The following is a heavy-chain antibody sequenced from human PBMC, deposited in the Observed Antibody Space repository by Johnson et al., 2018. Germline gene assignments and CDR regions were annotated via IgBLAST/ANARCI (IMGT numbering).Heavy chain of an antibody. Sequence: QVQLQESGPGLVKPSETLSLTCTVSGVSISSYYWNWIRPPPGQGLEWIGYFYNSETTNYNPSLKRRVSTSVDTSKKQFSLKPTSVTAADTAVYYCARGPDSIELDYNYSYMDVWGKGTTVTVSS. J-gene: IGHJ6*03. CDR2: FYNSETT. V-gene: IGHV4-59*01. CDR3: ARGPDSIELDYNYSYMDV. D-gene: IGHD3-22*01. CDR1: GVSISSYY.